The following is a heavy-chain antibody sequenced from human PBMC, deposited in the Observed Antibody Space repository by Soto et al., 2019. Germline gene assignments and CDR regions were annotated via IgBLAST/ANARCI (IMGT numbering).Heavy chain of an antibody. D-gene: IGHD3-10*01. CDR2: ISWNSGYI. Sequence: EVQLVESGGGLVQPGRSLRLSCVASGFTFDESVMHWVRQVSGKGLEWVSGISWNSGYIGYADSVEGRFTISRDNAKNSLYLQMNSLRAEDTALYYCEKGATRFIDYWGQGNLVTVSS. CDR3: EKGATRFIDY. J-gene: IGHJ4*02. V-gene: IGHV3-9*01. CDR1: GFTFDESV.